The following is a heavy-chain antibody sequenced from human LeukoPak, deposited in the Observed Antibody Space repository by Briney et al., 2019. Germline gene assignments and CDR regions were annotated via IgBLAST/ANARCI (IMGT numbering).Heavy chain of an antibody. CDR2: VYYSGST. Sequence: SETLSLTCTVSGGSISSYYWSWIRQPPGKGLEWIGYVYYSGSTNYNPSLKSRVTISVDTSKNQFSLKLSSVTAADTAVYYCARRHGDYGTGWFDPWGQGTLVTVSS. V-gene: IGHV4-59*08. D-gene: IGHD4-17*01. CDR1: GGSISSYY. CDR3: ARRHGDYGTGWFDP. J-gene: IGHJ5*02.